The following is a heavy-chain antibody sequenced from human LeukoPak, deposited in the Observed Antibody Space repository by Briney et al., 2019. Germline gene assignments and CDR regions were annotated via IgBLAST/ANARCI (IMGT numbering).Heavy chain of an antibody. Sequence: SETLSLTCAVYGGSFNDYYWTWIRQSPGKGLEWIGEINHSGTTNYNPSLKSRVSVSVDTSKNQFSLKLSSVTAADTAVYYCARDRAQTYYYGSGSSFDPWGQGTLVTVSS. CDR3: ARDRAQTYYYGSGSSFDP. D-gene: IGHD3-10*01. CDR1: GGSFNDYY. J-gene: IGHJ5*02. CDR2: INHSGTT. V-gene: IGHV4-34*01.